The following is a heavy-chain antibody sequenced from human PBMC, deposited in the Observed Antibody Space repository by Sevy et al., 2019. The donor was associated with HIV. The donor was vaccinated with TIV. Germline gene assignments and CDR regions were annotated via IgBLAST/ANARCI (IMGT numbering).Heavy chain of an antibody. J-gene: IGHJ4*02. CDR2: INAIISNL. CDR3: ARDLFSGGNAVYGY. V-gene: IGHV3-21*01. D-gene: IGHD2-15*01. Sequence: GGSLRLSCAASGFTFSSYAMNWVRQAPGKGLEWVSSINAIISNLNYADPVKGRFTISRDNAENSLYLQMNSVRAEDTAVYYCARDLFSGGNAVYGYWGQGTLVTVSS. CDR1: GFTFSSYA.